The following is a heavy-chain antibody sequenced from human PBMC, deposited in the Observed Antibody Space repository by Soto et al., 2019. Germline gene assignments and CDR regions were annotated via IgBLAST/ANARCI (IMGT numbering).Heavy chain of an antibody. D-gene: IGHD2-2*01. CDR2: IYTGDTP. CDR1: RFTVGSSY. CDR3: TRDLMDVVPPADDLFDP. V-gene: IGHV3-53*01. Sequence: GGSLRLSCAASRFTVGSSYVSWDRQAPGKGLEWVSVIYTGDTPYYADSVKGRFTISRDNSKNTLFLQMNSLRVEDTAVYYCTRDLMDVVPPADDLFDPWGQGILVTVSS. J-gene: IGHJ5*02.